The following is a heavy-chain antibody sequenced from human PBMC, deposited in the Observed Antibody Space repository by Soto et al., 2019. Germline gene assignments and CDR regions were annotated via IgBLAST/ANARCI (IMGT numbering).Heavy chain of an antibody. J-gene: IGHJ5*02. Sequence: SETLSLTCAVYGGSFSGYYWSWIRQPPGKGLEWIGEINHSGSTNYNPSLKSRVTISVDTSKNQISLKLSSVTAADTAVYYCARGIPYDFWSGYYHHNWFDPWGQGTLVTVSS. D-gene: IGHD3-3*01. CDR1: GGSFSGYY. V-gene: IGHV4-34*01. CDR3: ARGIPYDFWSGYYHHNWFDP. CDR2: INHSGST.